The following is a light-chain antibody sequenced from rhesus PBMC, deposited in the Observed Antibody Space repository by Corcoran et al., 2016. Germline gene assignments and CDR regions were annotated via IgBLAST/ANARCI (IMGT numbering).Light chain of an antibody. CDR2: YES. CDR1: QGISSW. J-gene: IGKJ2*01. Sequence: DIQMTQSPSSLSASVGDKVTITCHASQGISSWLAWYQQKTGKAPKPLLYYESSLPSGVPARCRGSGYGTDYTLTIRSLQPEDFATYYCKQYDAIPHSFGQGTKVEIK. CDR3: KQYDAIPHS. V-gene: IGKV1-19*01.